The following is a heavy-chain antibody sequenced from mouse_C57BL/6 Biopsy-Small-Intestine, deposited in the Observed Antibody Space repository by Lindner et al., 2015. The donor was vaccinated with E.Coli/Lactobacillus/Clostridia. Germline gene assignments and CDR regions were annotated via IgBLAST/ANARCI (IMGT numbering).Heavy chain of an antibody. CDR2: ISYSGST. CDR3: AREGYYGSSYVGYFDV. J-gene: IGHJ1*03. V-gene: IGHV3-1*01. CDR1: GYSITSGYD. D-gene: IGHD1-1*01. Sequence: VQLQESGPGVVKPSQSLSLTCTVTGYSITSGYDWHWIRHFPGNKLEWMGYISYSGSTNYNPSLKSRISITHDTSKNHFFLKLNSVTTEDTATYYCAREGYYGSSYVGYFDVWGTGTTVTVSS.